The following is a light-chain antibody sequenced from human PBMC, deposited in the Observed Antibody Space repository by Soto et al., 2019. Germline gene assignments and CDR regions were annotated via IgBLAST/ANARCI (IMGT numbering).Light chain of an antibody. Sequence: EIVLTQSPATLSLSPGERATLSCRASQSISSSLAWYQQKPGQAPRLLIYDASTRATGFPARFSGSGSGTDFTLTIGSLEPEDFAVYYCQQRREWTRTFGQGTKVDIK. V-gene: IGKV3-11*01. CDR2: DAS. CDR1: QSISSS. CDR3: QQRREWTRT. J-gene: IGKJ1*01.